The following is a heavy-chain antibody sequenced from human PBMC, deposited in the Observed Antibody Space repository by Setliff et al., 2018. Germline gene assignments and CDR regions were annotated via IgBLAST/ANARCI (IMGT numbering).Heavy chain of an antibody. V-gene: IGHV4-30-2*01. Sequence: SETLSLTCAVSGGSNSSGSYSWSWIRQPPGKGLKWNGYIYHSGSTDYNPSLKSRITISVDRSKNQFSPKLSSVTAADTAVYYCARDGITFGGVIADRGAFDIFGRGTMGTVSS. CDR1: GGSNSSGSYS. J-gene: IGHJ3*02. CDR3: ARDGITFGGVIADRGAFDI. D-gene: IGHD3-16*02. CDR2: IYHSGST.